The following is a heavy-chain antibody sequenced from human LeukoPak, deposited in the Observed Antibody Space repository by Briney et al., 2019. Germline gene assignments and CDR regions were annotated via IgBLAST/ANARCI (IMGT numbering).Heavy chain of an antibody. CDR1: GGSFNGYY. CDR2: INHSGSV. CDR3: ARVFDILTGYAGGNWFDP. Sequence: SETLSLTCAVYGGSFNGYYWNWIRQSPGKGLEWIGEINHSGSVNYNPSLESRVTILVDTSKNQFSLKLNSVTAADTAVYYCARVFDILTGYAGGNWFDPWGQGTLVTVSS. J-gene: IGHJ5*02. V-gene: IGHV4-34*01. D-gene: IGHD3-9*01.